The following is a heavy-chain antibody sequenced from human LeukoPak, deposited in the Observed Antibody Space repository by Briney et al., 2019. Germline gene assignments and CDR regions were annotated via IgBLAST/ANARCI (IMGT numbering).Heavy chain of an antibody. D-gene: IGHD3-22*01. Sequence: GGSLRLSCEASGFTFNYAWMSWVRQAPGKGLGWVSAISGSGGSTYYADSVKGRFTISRDNSKNTLYLQMNSLRAEDTAVYYCAKDSYYDSSGYFDYWGQGTLVTVSS. CDR1: GFTFNYAW. CDR3: AKDSYYDSSGYFDY. J-gene: IGHJ4*02. V-gene: IGHV3-23*01. CDR2: ISGSGGST.